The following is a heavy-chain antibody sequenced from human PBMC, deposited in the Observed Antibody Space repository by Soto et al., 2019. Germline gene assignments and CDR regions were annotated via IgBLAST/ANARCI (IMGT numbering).Heavy chain of an antibody. CDR2: ISGSGGTT. V-gene: IGHV3-23*01. CDR1: GFTFSNYA. Sequence: EVQVLESGGALVQPGGFLRLSCAASGFTFSNYAMSWVRQAPGKGLEWVSSISGSGGTTYYADSVKGRLTLSRDTSKNTLYLQMNSLRVEDTAVYYCAKNNMGYYLDYWGQGTLVTVSS. D-gene: IGHD3-10*01. CDR3: AKNNMGYYLDY. J-gene: IGHJ4*02.